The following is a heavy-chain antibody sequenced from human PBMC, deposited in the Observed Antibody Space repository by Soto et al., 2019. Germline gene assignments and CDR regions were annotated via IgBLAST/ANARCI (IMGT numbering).Heavy chain of an antibody. CDR2: IIPIFGTA. J-gene: IGHJ5*02. CDR3: ARDRGGDNYGSGRSWFDP. D-gene: IGHD3-10*01. Sequence: SVKVSCKASGGTFSSYAISWVRQAPGQGLEWMGGIIPIFGTANYAQKFQGRVTITADESTSTAYMELSSLRSEDTAVYYCARDRGGDNYGSGRSWFDPWGQGTLVTVSS. V-gene: IGHV1-69*13. CDR1: GGTFSSYA.